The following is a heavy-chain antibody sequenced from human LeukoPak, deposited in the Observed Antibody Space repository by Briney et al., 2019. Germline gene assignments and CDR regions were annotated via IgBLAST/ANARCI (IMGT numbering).Heavy chain of an antibody. D-gene: IGHD3-10*01. Sequence: RASVKVSCKASGGTFSSYAISWVRQAPGQGLEWMGWINPNSGGTNYAQKFQGRVTMTRDTSISTAYMELSRLRSDDTAVYYCARDPESGSYYETRNWFDPRGQGTLVTVSS. CDR1: GGTFSSYA. V-gene: IGHV1-2*02. CDR3: ARDPESGSYYETRNWFDP. J-gene: IGHJ5*02. CDR2: INPNSGGT.